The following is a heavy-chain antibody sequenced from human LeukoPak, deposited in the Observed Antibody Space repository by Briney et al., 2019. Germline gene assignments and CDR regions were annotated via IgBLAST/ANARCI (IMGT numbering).Heavy chain of an antibody. D-gene: IGHD4-23*01. V-gene: IGHV3-74*01. CDR2: IKSDGSSS. CDR3: VRDLDLGGYSSFEY. Sequence: GGSLRLSCAASGVTFSSYWMSWVRQAPGKGLVWVSRIKSDGSSSTYADSVKGRFTISRDNAKNSLYLQMNTLRAEDTAVYYCVRDLDLGGYSSFEYWGQGTLVTVSS. CDR1: GVTFSSYW. J-gene: IGHJ4*02.